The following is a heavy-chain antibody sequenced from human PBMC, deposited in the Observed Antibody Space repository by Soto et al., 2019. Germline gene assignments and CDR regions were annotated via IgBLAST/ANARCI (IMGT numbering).Heavy chain of an antibody. Sequence: QVQLVQSGAEVKKPGASLKVSCKTSGYTFSDYYMHWVRQAPGQGLEWMGWINPDNDGTNYAQKFQGRISMTGDTSITTAYLELSGLSYDDTAIYYCARSVRGHDAFDIWGQGTMVTVSS. D-gene: IGHD3-10*02. CDR1: GYTFSDYY. CDR3: ARSVRGHDAFDI. V-gene: IGHV1-2*02. CDR2: INPDNDGT. J-gene: IGHJ3*02.